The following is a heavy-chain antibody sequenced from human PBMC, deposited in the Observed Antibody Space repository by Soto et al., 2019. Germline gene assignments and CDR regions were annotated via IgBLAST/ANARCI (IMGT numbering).Heavy chain of an antibody. V-gene: IGHV2-70*01. CDR1: GFSLSTSGMC. D-gene: IGHD3-9*01. J-gene: IGHJ6*02. CDR2: IDWDDDK. Sequence: SGPTLGNPTQTLTLTCTFSGFSLSTSGMCVSWIRQPPGKALEWLALIDWDDDKYYSTSLKTRLTISKDTSKNQVVLTMTNMDPVDTATYYCARIPTYDILTGYYYYYGMDVWGQGTTVTVSS. CDR3: ARIPTYDILTGYYYYYGMDV.